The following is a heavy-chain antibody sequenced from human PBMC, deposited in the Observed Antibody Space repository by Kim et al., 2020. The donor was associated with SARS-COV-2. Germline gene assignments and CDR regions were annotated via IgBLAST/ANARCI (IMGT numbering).Heavy chain of an antibody. V-gene: IGHV4-34*01. CDR1: GGSLSGYY. D-gene: IGHD6-13*01. CDR2: IGHSGST. CDR3: ARRLAAAGFWYFDL. J-gene: IGHJ2*01. Sequence: SETLSLTCAVYGGSLSGYYWSWILLPPGKGLEWVGEIGHSGSTNYNPSLVSRVTVSLDTSKNQVSLKLTSVTAADTAVYYCARRLAAAGFWYFDLWGRG.